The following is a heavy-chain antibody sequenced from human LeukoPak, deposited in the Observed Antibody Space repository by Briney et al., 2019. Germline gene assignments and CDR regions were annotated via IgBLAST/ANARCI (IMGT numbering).Heavy chain of an antibody. D-gene: IGHD3-22*01. Sequence: GGSLRLSCAASGFTFSSYSMSWVRQAPGKGLEWVSYISSSSSIIYYADSVKGRFTNSRDNAKNSLYLQMNSLRDEDTAVYYCARDPYGYSQNYFVFWGQGTLVTVSS. J-gene: IGHJ4*02. CDR1: GFTFSSYS. V-gene: IGHV3-48*02. CDR3: ARDPYGYSQNYFVF. CDR2: ISSSSSII.